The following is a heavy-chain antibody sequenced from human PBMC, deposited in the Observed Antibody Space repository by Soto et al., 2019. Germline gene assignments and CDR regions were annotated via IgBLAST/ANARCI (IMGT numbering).Heavy chain of an antibody. V-gene: IGHV1-18*04. D-gene: IGHD4-17*01. CDR3: ARPLGGYGDYALPLHY. CDR2: ISAYNGNT. CDR1: GYTFTGYG. Sequence: VQLVQSGAEVKRPGASVKVCCKASGYTFTGYGIAWVRQAPGQGLEWMGWISAYNGNTLQTQKFQDRLTMTTDTSANTAYMELRSLRSDDPAVYYCARPLGGYGDYALPLHYWGQGPLVSVSS. J-gene: IGHJ4*02.